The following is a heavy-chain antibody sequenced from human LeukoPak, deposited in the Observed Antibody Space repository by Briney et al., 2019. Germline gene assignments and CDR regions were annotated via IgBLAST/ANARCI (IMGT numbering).Heavy chain of an antibody. J-gene: IGHJ5*02. Sequence: SETLSLTCTVSGDSMSSSHYCWGWIRQPPGKGLEWIGSIYYSGSTYYNPSLESRVTMSVDTSKKQFSLKLSSVTAADTAVYYCARHAVEAASRWFDPWGQGTLVTVSS. CDR1: GDSMSSSHYC. CDR3: ARHAVEAASRWFDP. D-gene: IGHD1-1*01. CDR2: IYYSGST. V-gene: IGHV4-39*01.